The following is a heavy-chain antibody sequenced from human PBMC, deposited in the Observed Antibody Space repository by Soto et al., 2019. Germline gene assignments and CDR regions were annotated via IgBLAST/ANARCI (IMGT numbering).Heavy chain of an antibody. J-gene: IGHJ5*02. CDR2: ISGSGGST. CDR1: GFTFSSYA. D-gene: IGHD3-3*01. CDR3: AKDPMYDFWSDWFDP. V-gene: IGHV3-23*01. Sequence: EVQLLESGGGLVQPGGSLRLSCAASGFTFSSYAMSWVRQAPGKGLEWVSAISGSGGSTYYADSVKGRFTIPRDNSKNTLYLQMNSLRAEDTAVYYCAKDPMYDFWSDWFDPWGQGTLVTVSS.